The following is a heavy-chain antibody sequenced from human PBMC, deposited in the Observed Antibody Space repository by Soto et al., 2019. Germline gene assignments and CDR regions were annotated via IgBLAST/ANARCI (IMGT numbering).Heavy chain of an antibody. CDR2: ISAYNGNT. J-gene: IGHJ4*02. CDR3: ARLGYSSSWGPSRDYYFDY. D-gene: IGHD6-13*01. Sequence: ASVKVSCKASGYTFTSYGISWVRHAPGQGLEWMGWISAYNGNTNYAQKLQGRVTMTTDTSTSTAYMELRSLRSDDTAVYYCARLGYSSSWGPSRDYYFDYWGQGTLVTVSS. V-gene: IGHV1-18*01. CDR1: GYTFTSYG.